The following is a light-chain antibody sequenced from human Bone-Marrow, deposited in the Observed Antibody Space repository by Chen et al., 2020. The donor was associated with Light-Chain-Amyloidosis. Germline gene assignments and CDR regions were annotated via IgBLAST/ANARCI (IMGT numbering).Light chain of an antibody. CDR3: SSFTRNNALV. CDR1: SSDVGGYNY. V-gene: IGLV2-14*03. CDR2: DVT. Sequence: QSALTQPASVSGSPRQSITISCTGTSSDVGGYNYVSWYQQHPGKAPKLIIYDVTYRPSAVSNRFSGSKSGNTASLTISGLQAEDEADYYCSSFTRNNALVFGGGTKLTVL. J-gene: IGLJ2*01.